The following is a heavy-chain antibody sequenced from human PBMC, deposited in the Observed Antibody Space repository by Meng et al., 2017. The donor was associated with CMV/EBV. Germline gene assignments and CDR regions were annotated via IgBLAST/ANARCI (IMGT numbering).Heavy chain of an antibody. D-gene: IGHD1-26*01. J-gene: IGHJ4*02. CDR1: GFTFSNAW. CDR3: TTDDGRGAHSGSYWG. Sequence: GGSLRLSCAASGFTFSNAWMSWVRQAPGKGLEWVGRIKSKTDGGTTDYAATVKGRFTISRDDSKNTLYLQMNSLKAEDTAVYYCTTDDGRGAHSGSYWGWGQGTLVTVSS. CDR2: IKSKTDGGTT. V-gene: IGHV3-15*01.